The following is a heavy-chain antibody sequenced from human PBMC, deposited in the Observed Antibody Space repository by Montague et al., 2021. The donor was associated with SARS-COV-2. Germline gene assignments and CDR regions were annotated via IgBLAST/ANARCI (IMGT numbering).Heavy chain of an antibody. D-gene: IGHD3-9*01. Sequence: SETLSLTCAVSSGSFRGYYWSWIRQPPGKGLEWIGEINHSGSTTXNPSLESRVSISVDTSKKLLSLSLSSVTAADTAIYYCARHRKDYDILTGYSTSFYYDMDVWGQGTTVTVSS. CDR2: INHSGST. V-gene: IGHV4-34*01. CDR1: SGSFRGYY. CDR3: ARHRKDYDILTGYSTSFYYDMDV. J-gene: IGHJ6*02.